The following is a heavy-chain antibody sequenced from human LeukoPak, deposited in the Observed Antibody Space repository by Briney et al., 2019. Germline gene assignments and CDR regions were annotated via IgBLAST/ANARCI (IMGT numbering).Heavy chain of an antibody. CDR3: ARAPVGYDYVWGSYRHPLSYFDY. V-gene: IGHV3-7*01. CDR2: IKQDGSEK. CDR1: GFTFSSYW. J-gene: IGHJ4*02. D-gene: IGHD3-16*02. Sequence: GGSLRLSCAASGFTFSSYWMSWVRQAPGKGLEWVANIKQDGSEKYYVDSVKGRFTISRDNAKNSLYLQMNSLRAEDTAVYYCARAPVGYDYVWGSYRHPLSYFDYWGQGTLVTVSS.